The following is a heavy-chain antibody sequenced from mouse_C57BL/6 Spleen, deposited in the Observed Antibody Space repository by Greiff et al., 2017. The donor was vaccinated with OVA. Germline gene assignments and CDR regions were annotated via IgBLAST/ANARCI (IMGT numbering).Heavy chain of an antibody. CDR2: IYPGGGST. CDR3: ASLGFISTESFAY. Sequence: VQLQQPGAELVKPGASLKMSCKASGYTFTSYGITWVKQRPGPGLEWIGDIYPGGGSTNYNKKFKSKATLTVDTSSSTAYMQLSSLTSEYSAVDFCASLGFISTESFAYWGQGTLVTVSA. V-gene: IGHV1-55*01. D-gene: IGHD1-1*01. CDR1: GYTFTSYG. J-gene: IGHJ3*01.